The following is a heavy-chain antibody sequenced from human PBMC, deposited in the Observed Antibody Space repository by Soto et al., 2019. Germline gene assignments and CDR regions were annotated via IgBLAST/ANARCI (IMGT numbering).Heavy chain of an antibody. CDR1: GFPFSSYA. D-gene: IGHD2-2*01. J-gene: IGHJ6*02. Sequence: PXGSLRLSSPGSGFPFSSYAMTSVPQAPGKGLDWVSTLIDSGGHTYYADSVKGRFTISRDNPKNTLYLQMNSLRAEDTAVYYCAKDSQSVSVSAARVYGMDVWGQGTTVTISS. CDR2: LIDSGGHT. CDR3: AKDSQSVSVSAARVYGMDV. V-gene: IGHV3-23*01.